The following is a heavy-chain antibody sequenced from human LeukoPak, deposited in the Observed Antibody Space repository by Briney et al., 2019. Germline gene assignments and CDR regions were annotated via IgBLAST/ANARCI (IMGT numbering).Heavy chain of an antibody. D-gene: IGHD5-12*01. CDR3: ARSRGFTGYDYVDY. J-gene: IGHJ4*02. V-gene: IGHV1-46*03. Sequence: ASVKVSCKASGYTFTSYYMHWVRQAPGQGLEWMGIINPRAGRTSYSQKFQGRVTMTRDTSTSTVYMELSSLRSEDTAVYYCARSRGFTGYDYVDYWGQGTLVTVSS. CDR2: INPRAGRT. CDR1: GYTFTSYY.